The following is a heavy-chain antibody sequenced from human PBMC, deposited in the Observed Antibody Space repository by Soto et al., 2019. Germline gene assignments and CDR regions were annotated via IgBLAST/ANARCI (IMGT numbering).Heavy chain of an antibody. CDR2: IFSSGST. Sequence: QVQLQESGPGLVKPSETLSLTCTVSGDSISSFYWTWIRQPPGKGLEWVGYIFSSGSTNYNPSLKSRVTISVDTSENQFSVTLTSVTAADTAVYYCARVGYCSSTPCWPIGYFEYWGQGTLVTVSS. J-gene: IGHJ4*02. CDR3: ARVGYCSSTPCWPIGYFEY. CDR1: GDSISSFY. V-gene: IGHV4-59*01. D-gene: IGHD2-2*01.